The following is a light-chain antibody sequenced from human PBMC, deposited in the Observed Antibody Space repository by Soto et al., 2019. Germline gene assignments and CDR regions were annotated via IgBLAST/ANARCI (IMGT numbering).Light chain of an antibody. CDR1: QGISGA. J-gene: IGKJ3*01. V-gene: IGKV1D-13*01. CDR2: AAS. Sequence: AIQLTQSPSSLSASVGDRVTIACRASQGISGALAWYQQIPGKVPKLLIYAASSLESGVPSRFSGSGSGTDFTLTISSLQPGDSAVYYCQQFYDFPRTLGHGTKVD. CDR3: QQFYDFPRT.